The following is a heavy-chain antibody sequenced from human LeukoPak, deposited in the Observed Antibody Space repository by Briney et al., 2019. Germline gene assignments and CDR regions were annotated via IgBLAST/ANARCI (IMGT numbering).Heavy chain of an antibody. CDR1: GGSISRDY. J-gene: IGHJ4*02. CDR3: ARLPDSSGYYFDY. D-gene: IGHD3-22*01. CDR2: IYYSGST. Sequence: PSETLSLTCTVSGGSISRDYCSWIRQPPGKGLEWIGYIYYSGSTTYNPSLKSRVTISVDTSKNQFSLNLSSVTAADTAVYYCARLPDSSGYYFDYWGQGTLVTVSS. V-gene: IGHV4-59*08.